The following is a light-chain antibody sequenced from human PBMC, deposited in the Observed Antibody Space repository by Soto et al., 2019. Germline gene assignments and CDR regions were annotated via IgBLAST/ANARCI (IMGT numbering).Light chain of an antibody. CDR2: RND. J-gene: IGLJ3*02. CDR1: FSNIGTKY. CDR3: ATWSDSLRGWV. V-gene: IGLV1-47*01. Sequence: QSVLTQPPSASGTPGQTVTISCSGSFSNIGTKYVFWYQQLPGTAPKLLIYRNDQRPSGVPDRFSGSKSDTSASLAISGLRSEDDGDYYCATWSDSLRGWVFGGGTKVTVL.